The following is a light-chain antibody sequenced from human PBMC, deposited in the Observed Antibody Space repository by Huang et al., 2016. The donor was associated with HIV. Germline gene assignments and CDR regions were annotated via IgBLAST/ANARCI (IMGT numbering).Light chain of an antibody. V-gene: IGKV1-39*01. CDR1: QSIRKF. J-gene: IGKJ1*01. CDR2: SAS. Sequence: DIQMTQSPSSLSASVGDRVTIACRASQSIRKFLNWYQQKPGEAPKLLMHSASSLLSGVPSRFGGSGSGTDFTLTVTSLQPEDFATYYCQQTDTTPRTFGQGTKV. CDR3: QQTDTTPRT.